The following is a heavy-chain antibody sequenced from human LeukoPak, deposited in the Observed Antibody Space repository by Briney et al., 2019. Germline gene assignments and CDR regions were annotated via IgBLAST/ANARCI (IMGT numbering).Heavy chain of an antibody. V-gene: IGHV4-59*01. J-gene: IGHJ4*02. CDR3: ARGYSYGKVDY. CDR2: IYYSGST. D-gene: IGHD5-18*01. CDR1: GGSISSYY. Sequence: SETLPLTCTVSGGSISSYYWSWIRQPPGKGLEWIGYIYYSGSTNYNPSLKSRVTISVDTSKNQFSLKLSSVTAADTAVYYCARGYSYGKVDYWGQGTLVTVSS.